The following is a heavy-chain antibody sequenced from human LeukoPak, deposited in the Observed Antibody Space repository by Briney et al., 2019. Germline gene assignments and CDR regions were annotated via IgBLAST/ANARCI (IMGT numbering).Heavy chain of an antibody. CDR1: GYTLTELS. CDR2: INPSGGST. CDR3: ARDPDGGNSGDY. V-gene: IGHV1-46*01. D-gene: IGHD4-23*01. Sequence: ASVKVSCKVSGYTLTELSMHWVRQAPGKGLEWMGIINPSGGSTSYAQKFQGRVTMTRDTSTSTVYMELSSLRSEDTAVYYCARDPDGGNSGDYWGQGTLVTVSS. J-gene: IGHJ4*02.